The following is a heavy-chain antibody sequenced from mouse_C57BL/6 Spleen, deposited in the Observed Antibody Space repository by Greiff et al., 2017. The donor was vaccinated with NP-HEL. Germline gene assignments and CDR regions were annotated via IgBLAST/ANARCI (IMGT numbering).Heavy chain of an antibody. CDR1: GYTFPSYW. D-gene: IGHD2-4*01. V-gene: IGHV1-5*01. CDR3: TRGSSTMITEVFAY. Sequence: VQLQQSGPVLARPGASVKMSCKTSGYTFPSYWMHWVKQRPGQGLEWIGAIYPGNSDTSYNQKFKGKAKLTAVTSASTAYMELSSLKNEDSAVYYCTRGSSTMITEVFAYWGQGTLVTVSA. J-gene: IGHJ3*01. CDR2: IYPGNSDT.